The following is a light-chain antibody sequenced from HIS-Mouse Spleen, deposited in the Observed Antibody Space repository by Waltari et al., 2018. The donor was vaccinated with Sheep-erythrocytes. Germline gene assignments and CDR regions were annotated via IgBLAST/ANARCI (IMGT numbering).Light chain of an antibody. V-gene: IGLV2-8*01. Sequence: QSALTQPPSAPGSPGQPVTISCPGTSSYVGGYNDVPWYQQHPGKAPKLMIYEVSKRPSGVPDRFSGSKSGNTASLTVSGLQAEDEADYYCSSYAGSNNYVFGTGTKVTVL. J-gene: IGLJ1*01. CDR1: SSYVGGYND. CDR2: EVS. CDR3: SSYAGSNNYV.